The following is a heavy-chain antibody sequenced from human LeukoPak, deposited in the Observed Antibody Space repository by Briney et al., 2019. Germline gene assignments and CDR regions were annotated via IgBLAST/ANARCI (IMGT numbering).Heavy chain of an antibody. J-gene: IGHJ4*02. D-gene: IGHD3-22*01. Sequence: PGGSLRLSCAASGFTFSIYWMHWVRQVPGKGLVWVSHINSDGSGTSYADSVKGRFTISRDNAKNTLYLQMNSLRVEDTAVYYCARPPAYDSRNYYFAYWGQGILVTVSS. CDR1: GFTFSIYW. CDR2: INSDGSGT. CDR3: ARPPAYDSRNYYFAY. V-gene: IGHV3-74*01.